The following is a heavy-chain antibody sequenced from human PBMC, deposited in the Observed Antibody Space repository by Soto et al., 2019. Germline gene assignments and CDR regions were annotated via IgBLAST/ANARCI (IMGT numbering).Heavy chain of an antibody. Sequence: SETLSLTCTVSGGSISTSVHYWAWIRQPPGKGLEWMGTIYNNGDTYYNSSLKGQITMFVDTSKNVFSLRLTSVTALDTAVYYCARLQRPGTFDYWGLGTLVTVAS. CDR2: IYNNGDT. J-gene: IGHJ4*02. CDR3: ARLQRPGTFDY. V-gene: IGHV4-39*01. CDR1: GGSISTSVHY. D-gene: IGHD1-1*01.